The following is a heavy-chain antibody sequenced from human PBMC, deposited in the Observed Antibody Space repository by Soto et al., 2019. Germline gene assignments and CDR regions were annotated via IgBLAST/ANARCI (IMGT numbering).Heavy chain of an antibody. Sequence: QVQLVESGGGVVQPGRSLRLSCAASGFTFSSYGMHWVRQAPGKGLEWVAVISYDGSNKYYADSVKGRFTISRDNSKNTLYLQMNSLRAEDTAVYYCAKSRPVLLWFGELWDWGQGTLVTVSS. CDR3: AKSRPVLLWFGELWD. J-gene: IGHJ4*02. CDR1: GFTFSSYG. V-gene: IGHV3-30*18. D-gene: IGHD3-10*01. CDR2: ISYDGSNK.